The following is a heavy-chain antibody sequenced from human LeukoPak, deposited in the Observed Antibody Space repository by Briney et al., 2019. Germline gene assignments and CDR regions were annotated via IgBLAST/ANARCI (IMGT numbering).Heavy chain of an antibody. V-gene: IGHV4-4*07. CDR1: GGSMSSYY. CDR2: IYTSGST. D-gene: IGHD2-15*01. J-gene: IGHJ4*02. Sequence: SETLSLTCTVSGGSMSSYYWSWIRQPAGKGLEWIGGIYTSGSTNYNPSLKRRVTISVDKSKNQFSLKLSSVTAADTAVYYCARDGNYLDYWGQGTLVTVSS. CDR3: ARDGNYLDY.